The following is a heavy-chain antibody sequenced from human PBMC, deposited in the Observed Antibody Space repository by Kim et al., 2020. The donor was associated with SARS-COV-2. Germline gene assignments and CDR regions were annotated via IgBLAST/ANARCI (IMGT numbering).Heavy chain of an antibody. CDR3: ARQAGIAARQVADF. J-gene: IGHJ1*01. CDR2: IFHSGST. CDR1: GASISSSSYY. Sequence: SETLSLTCNVSGASISSSSYYWGWLRQTPGKGLEWIGTIFHSGSTYYSPSLKSRLSITIDTSKSHFSLRLRSVSAADTGIYYCARQAGIAARQVADFWGQGTHVIVSS. V-gene: IGHV4-39*01. D-gene: IGHD6-6*01.